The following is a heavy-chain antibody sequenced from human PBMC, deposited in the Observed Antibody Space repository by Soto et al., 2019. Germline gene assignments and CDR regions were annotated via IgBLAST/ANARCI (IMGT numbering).Heavy chain of an antibody. CDR3: AKGYCSGGSCYGFDY. D-gene: IGHD2-15*01. CDR2: IYYSGST. J-gene: IGHJ4*02. Sequence: SETLSLTCTVSGGSISSGDYYWSWIRQPPGKGLEWIGYIYYSGSTNYNPSLKTRLTISLDTSKNQFSLKLSSVTAADTAVYYCAKGYCSGGSCYGFDYWGQGTLVTVSS. V-gene: IGHV4-61*08. CDR1: GGSISSGDYY.